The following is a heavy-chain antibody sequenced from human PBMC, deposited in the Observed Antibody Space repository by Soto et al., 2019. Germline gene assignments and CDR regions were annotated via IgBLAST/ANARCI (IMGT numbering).Heavy chain of an antibody. D-gene: IGHD6-19*01. J-gene: IGHJ3*02. Sequence: QVQLVESGRGVVQPGRSLRLSCAASGFTFSSYGMHWVRQAPGKGLEWVAVIWYDGSNKYYADSVKGRFTISRDNSKNTLYLQMNSLRAEDTAVYYCARDSEQWPQGVGVFDIWGQGTMVTVSS. V-gene: IGHV3-33*01. CDR2: IWYDGSNK. CDR3: ARDSEQWPQGVGVFDI. CDR1: GFTFSSYG.